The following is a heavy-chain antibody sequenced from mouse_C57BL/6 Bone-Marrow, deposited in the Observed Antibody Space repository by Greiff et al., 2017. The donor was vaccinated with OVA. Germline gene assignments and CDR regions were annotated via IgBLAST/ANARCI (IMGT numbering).Heavy chain of an antibody. J-gene: IGHJ4*01. CDR2: INYDGSST. CDR3: ARLAWGYAMDY. Sequence: EVKLMESEGGLVQPGSSMKLSCTASGFTFSDYYMAWVRQVPEKGLEWVANINYDGSSTYYLDSLKSRFIISRDNAKNILYLQMSSLKSEDTATYYCARLAWGYAMDYWGQGTSVTVSS. V-gene: IGHV5-16*01. CDR1: GFTFSDYY. D-gene: IGHD4-1*01.